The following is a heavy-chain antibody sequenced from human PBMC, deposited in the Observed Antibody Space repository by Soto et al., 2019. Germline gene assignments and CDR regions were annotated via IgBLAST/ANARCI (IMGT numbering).Heavy chain of an antibody. CDR1: CGSISSGDYY. J-gene: IGHJ5*02. Sequence: SETLSLTCTVSCGSISSGDYYWSWIRQHPGKGLEWIGTIYFSGTTYYNPSLKSRVTISVDTSKNQFSLNLSSVTAADTAVYYCARRDRSGFSYWLDTWGQGTLVTVSS. V-gene: IGHV4-31*03. CDR2: IYFSGTT. CDR3: ARRDRSGFSYWLDT. D-gene: IGHD3-22*01.